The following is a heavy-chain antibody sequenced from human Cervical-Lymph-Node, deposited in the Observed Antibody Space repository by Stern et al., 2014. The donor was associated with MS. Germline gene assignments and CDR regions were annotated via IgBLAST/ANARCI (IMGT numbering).Heavy chain of an antibody. CDR1: GFTFSDNY. V-gene: IGHV3-11*01. D-gene: IGHD6-19*01. CDR3: AKGWYHWYFDL. J-gene: IGHJ2*01. Sequence: QVQLVESGGGLVKPGGSLRLSCAASGFTFSDNYMSWIRQAPGKRLEWVSSIGSRGKTLYYADSVKGLFTISRDSAKNSLSLQMNNLTTEDTAVYYCAKGWYHWYFDLWGRGTLVTVSS. CDR2: IGSRGKTL.